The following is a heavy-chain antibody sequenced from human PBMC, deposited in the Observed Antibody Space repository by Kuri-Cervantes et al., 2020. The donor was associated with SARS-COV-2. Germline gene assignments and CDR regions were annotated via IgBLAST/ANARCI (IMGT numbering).Heavy chain of an antibody. CDR2: IYYSGST. D-gene: IGHD2-8*01. CDR1: GGSISSSSYY. V-gene: IGHV4-61*01. Sequence: SETLSLTCTVSGGSISSSSYYWGWIRQPPGKGLEWIGYIYYSGSTNYNPSLKSRVTISVDTSKNQLSLKLSSVTAADTAVYYCARDKINGHGFDLWGRGTLVTVSS. CDR3: ARDKINGHGFDL. J-gene: IGHJ2*01.